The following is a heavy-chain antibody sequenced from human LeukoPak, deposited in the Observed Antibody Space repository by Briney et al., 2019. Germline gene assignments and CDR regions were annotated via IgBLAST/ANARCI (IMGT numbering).Heavy chain of an antibody. V-gene: IGHV3-73*01. J-gene: IGHJ4*02. CDR1: GFTFSGSD. CDR3: ASGRVTDFDY. CDR2: IRSIANSYAT. D-gene: IGHD2-21*02. Sequence: PGGSLRLSCAASGFTFSGSDMHWVRQASGKGLEWVGRIRSIANSYATAYDESVKGRFSISRDDSKNTLYLQMNSLRAADTAVYYCASGRVTDFDYWGQGTLVTVSS.